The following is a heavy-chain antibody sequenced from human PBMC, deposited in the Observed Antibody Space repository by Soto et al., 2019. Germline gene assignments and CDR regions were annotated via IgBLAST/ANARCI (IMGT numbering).Heavy chain of an antibody. CDR1: GGSIRSYY. CDR3: ARAITIFGVLNY. V-gene: IGHV4-59*01. D-gene: IGHD3-3*01. J-gene: IGHJ4*02. Sequence: TMSHTSTVSGGSIRSYYWSWIMQPPVKGLAWIAYISSSGSTNYNPSLKSRVTISVDTSKNQFSLKLSSVTAADTAVYYCARAITIFGVLNYWGQGTLVTVSS. CDR2: ISSSGST.